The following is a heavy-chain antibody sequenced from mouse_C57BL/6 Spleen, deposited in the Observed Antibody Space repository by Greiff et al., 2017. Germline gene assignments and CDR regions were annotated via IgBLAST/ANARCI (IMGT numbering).Heavy chain of an antibody. CDR3: TRGAGYLFAY. CDR1: GYTFTDYE. Sequence: VQRVESGAELVRPGASVTLSCKASGYTFTDYEMHWVKQTPVHGLEWIGAIDPETGGTAYNQKFKGKDILTADKSSSTAYMELRSLTSEDSAVYYCTRGAGYLFAYWGQGTLVTVSA. J-gene: IGHJ3*01. V-gene: IGHV1-15*01. CDR2: IDPETGGT. D-gene: IGHD3-2*02.